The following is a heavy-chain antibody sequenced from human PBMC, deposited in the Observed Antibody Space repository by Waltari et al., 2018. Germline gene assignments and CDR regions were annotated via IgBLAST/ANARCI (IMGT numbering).Heavy chain of an antibody. CDR1: GFTFSTYW. J-gene: IGHJ4*02. CDR2: IKTDGSEK. Sequence: VESGGGLVQPGGSLRLSCAAAGFTFSTYWMSGVGRAPGKGLEWVANIKTDGSEKYYVDSVRGRFTISRDNAKNSLSLQMSTLRDEDTGRYYCARDWSGSGRGINYWGQGTLVTVSS. V-gene: IGHV3-7*01. D-gene: IGHD3-3*01. CDR3: ARDWSGSGRGINY.